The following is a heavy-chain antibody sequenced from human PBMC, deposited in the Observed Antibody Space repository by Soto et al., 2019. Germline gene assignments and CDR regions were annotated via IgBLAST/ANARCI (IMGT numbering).Heavy chain of an antibody. J-gene: IGHJ4*02. D-gene: IGHD2-2*01. CDR1: GGSISSGGYY. CDR2: IYYSGST. Sequence: QVQLQESGPGLVKPSQTLSLTCTVSGGSISSGGYYWSWIRQHPGKGLEWIGYIYYSGSTYYNPSLKRRVTISVDTSKNQFSLKLRSVTAADTAVYYCARSSTSANYFDYWGQGTLVTVSS. CDR3: ARSSTSANYFDY. V-gene: IGHV4-31*03.